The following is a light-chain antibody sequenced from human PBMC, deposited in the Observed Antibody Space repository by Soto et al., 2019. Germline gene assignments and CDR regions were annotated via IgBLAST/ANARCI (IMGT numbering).Light chain of an antibody. J-gene: IGKJ1*01. CDR2: GAS. CDR1: QSVSSN. V-gene: IGKV3-15*01. Sequence: DIVLTPSPATLSVSPVERATLSCRASQSVSSNVAWYQQTPGQAPRLLIYGASNRATGIPARFSGSGAGTDFSLTITSLQSEDFAVYYCQQHNDWPPWTFGQGTKVDI. CDR3: QQHNDWPPWT.